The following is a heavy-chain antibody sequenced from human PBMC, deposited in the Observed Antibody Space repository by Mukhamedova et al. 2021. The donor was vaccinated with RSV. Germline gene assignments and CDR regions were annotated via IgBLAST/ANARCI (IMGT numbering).Heavy chain of an antibody. CDR2: IYPGDSDT. J-gene: IGHJ4*02. CDR3: VRPVETAIDY. D-gene: IGHD5-18*01. Sequence: GKGLEWMGIIYPGDSDTRYSPSFQGQVIISADKSISTAYLQWSSLKASDTAMYYCVRPVETAIDYWGQGTLVTVSS. V-gene: IGHV5-51*01.